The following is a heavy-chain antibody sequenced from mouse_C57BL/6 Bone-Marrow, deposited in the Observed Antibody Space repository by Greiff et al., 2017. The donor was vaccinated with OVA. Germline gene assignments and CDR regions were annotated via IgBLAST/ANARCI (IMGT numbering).Heavy chain of an antibody. CDR3: ARRAQAPFAY. J-gene: IGHJ3*01. CDR1: GFTFSSYG. D-gene: IGHD3-2*02. Sequence: VQLKESGGDLVKPGGSLKLSCAASGFTFSSYGMSWVRQTPDKRLEWVATISSGGSYTYYPDSVKGRFTISRDNAKNTLYLQMSSLKSEDTAMYYCARRAQAPFAYWGQGTLVTVSA. V-gene: IGHV5-6*01. CDR2: ISSGGSYT.